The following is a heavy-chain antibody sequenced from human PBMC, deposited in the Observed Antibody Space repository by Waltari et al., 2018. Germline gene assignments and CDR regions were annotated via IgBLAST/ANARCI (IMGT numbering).Heavy chain of an antibody. J-gene: IGHJ4*02. CDR3: ARDYYGDYVWDY. Sequence: QVQLVQSGAEVKEPGASVKVSCKASGYIFTNYGMSWVRQAPGQGLEWMGWNGAVNGDTTYVQKVRDRFTMTTDTSTTTAYMELRSLRSDDTATYYCARDYYGDYVWDYWGQGTLVTVSS. CDR2: NGAVNGDT. D-gene: IGHD4-17*01. V-gene: IGHV1-18*01. CDR1: GYIFTNYG.